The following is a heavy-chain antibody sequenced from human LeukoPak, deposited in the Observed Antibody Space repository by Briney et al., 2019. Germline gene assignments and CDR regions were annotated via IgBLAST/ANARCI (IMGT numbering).Heavy chain of an antibody. CDR1: GGSISSSNW. Sequence: SGTLSLTCAVSGGSISSSNWWSWVRQPPGKGLEWIGEIYHSGSTNYNPSLKSRVTISVDKSKNQFSLKLSSVTAADTAVYYCARDGMYYYGLGRRGWFDPWGQGTLVTVSS. V-gene: IGHV4-4*02. D-gene: IGHD3-10*01. CDR2: IYHSGST. J-gene: IGHJ5*02. CDR3: ARDGMYYYGLGRRGWFDP.